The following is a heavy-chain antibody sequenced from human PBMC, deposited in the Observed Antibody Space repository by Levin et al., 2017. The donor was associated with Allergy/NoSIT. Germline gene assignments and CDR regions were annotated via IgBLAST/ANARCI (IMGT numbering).Heavy chain of an antibody. Sequence: GGSLRLSCKVSEYTLTNLAMHWVRQAPGKGLEWMGGFDPENAVTVYAEKFQGRVIMTEDTSTDTAYMEVRSLTSEDTAVYYCATIYDFPSGLDVWGQGTTVTVSS. CDR2: FDPENAVT. CDR1: EYTLTNLA. J-gene: IGHJ6*02. V-gene: IGHV1-24*01. CDR3: ATIYDFPSGLDV. D-gene: IGHD3-3*01.